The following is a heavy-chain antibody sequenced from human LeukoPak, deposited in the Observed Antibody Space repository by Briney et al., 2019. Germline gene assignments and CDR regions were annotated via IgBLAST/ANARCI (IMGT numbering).Heavy chain of an antibody. D-gene: IGHD2-2*01. CDR2: MKQDGSEK. V-gene: IGHV3-7*01. CDR1: GFTFSSYW. J-gene: IGHJ4*02. Sequence: GGSLRLSCAASGFTFSSYWMSWVRQAPGKGLEWVANMKQDGSEKYYMDSVKGRFTISRDNAKNSLYLQMNSLRAEDTAVYYCARDHPGYCSSTSCYRLGDYWGQGTLVTVSS. CDR3: ARDHPGYCSSTSCYRLGDY.